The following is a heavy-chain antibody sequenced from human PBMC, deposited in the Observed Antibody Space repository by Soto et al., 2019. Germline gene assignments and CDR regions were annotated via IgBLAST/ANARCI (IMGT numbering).Heavy chain of an antibody. D-gene: IGHD6-13*01. CDR3: ARNSSSSYFDY. CDR2: IHHSGSVFESGST. CDR1: GSSITITYY. J-gene: IGHJ4*02. V-gene: IGHV4-38-2*01. Sequence: TETLSLTCAVSGSSITITYYWGWVRQPPGKGLEWIGSIHHSGSVFESGSTHYNPSFKSRVTISADTSKNQFSLKLTSVTAADTAVYFCARNSSSSYFDYWGQGTLVTVSS.